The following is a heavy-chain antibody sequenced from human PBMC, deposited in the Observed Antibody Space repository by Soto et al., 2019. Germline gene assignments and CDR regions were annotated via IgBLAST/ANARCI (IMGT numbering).Heavy chain of an antibody. D-gene: IGHD5-12*01. J-gene: IGHJ6*02. CDR1: GGTFSSYA. CDR2: IIPIFGTA. CDR3: AISGYSGYDNYYGMDV. V-gene: IGHV1-69*01. Sequence: QVQLVQSGAEVKQPGSSVKVSCKASGGTFSSYAISWVRQAPGQGLEWMGGIIPIFGTANYAQKFQGRVTITADESTSTAYMELSSLRSEDTAVYYCAISGYSGYDNYYGMDVWGQGTTVTVSS.